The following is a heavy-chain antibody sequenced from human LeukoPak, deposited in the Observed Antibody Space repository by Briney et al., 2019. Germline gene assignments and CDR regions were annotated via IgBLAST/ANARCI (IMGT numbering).Heavy chain of an antibody. D-gene: IGHD2-15*01. Sequence: ASVKVSCKASGYTFTSYYMHWVRQAPGQGLEWMGITNPSGGSTSYAQKFQGRVTMTRDTSTSTVYMELSSLRSEDTAVYYCARVGCSGGSCYGYYFDYWGQGTLVTVSS. V-gene: IGHV1-46*01. CDR3: ARVGCSGGSCYGYYFDY. CDR1: GYTFTSYY. J-gene: IGHJ4*02. CDR2: TNPSGGST.